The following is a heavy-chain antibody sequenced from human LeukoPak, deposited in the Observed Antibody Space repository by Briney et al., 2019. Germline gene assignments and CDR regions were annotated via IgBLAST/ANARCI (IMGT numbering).Heavy chain of an antibody. D-gene: IGHD6-19*01. J-gene: IGHJ4*02. CDR3: APSSLTFSNGWYGY. CDR1: GFTFSSYW. V-gene: IGHV3-74*01. CDR2: INTDGSST. Sequence: GGSLRLSCAASGFTFSSYWMHWVRQAPGKGLVWVSRINTDGSSTSYAGSVKGRFTISRDNAKNTLYLQMNSLRAEDTAVYYCAPSSLTFSNGWYGYWGQGTLVTVSS.